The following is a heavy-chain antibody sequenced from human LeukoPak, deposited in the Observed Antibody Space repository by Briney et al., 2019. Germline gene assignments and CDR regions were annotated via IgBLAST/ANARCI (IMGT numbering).Heavy chain of an antibody. J-gene: IGHJ4*02. CDR2: IRSKIYGGTT. Sequence: GGSLRLSCTTSGMTFGDYAMNWVRQAPGKGLEWVGLIRSKIYGGTTDYAASVKGRLTISRDDSRGIAYLQMSSLETEDTAVYYCSTGATYYYDSRAFDYWGQGTLVTVSS. V-gene: IGHV3-49*04. CDR1: GMTFGDYA. D-gene: IGHD3-22*01. CDR3: STGATYYYDSRAFDY.